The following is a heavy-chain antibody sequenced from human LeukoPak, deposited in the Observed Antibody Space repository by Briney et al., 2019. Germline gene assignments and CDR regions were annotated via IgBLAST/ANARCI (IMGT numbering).Heavy chain of an antibody. CDR1: GGSISSSSYY. CDR2: IYYSGST. D-gene: IGHD3-3*01. CDR3: AGGTIFGVVNTFDY. Sequence: SETLSLTCTVSGGSISSSSYYWGWIRQPPGKGLERIGSIYYSGSTYYNPSLKSRVTISVDTSKNQFSLKLSSVTAADTAVYYCAGGTIFGVVNTFDYWGQGTLVTVSS. V-gene: IGHV4-39*07. J-gene: IGHJ4*02.